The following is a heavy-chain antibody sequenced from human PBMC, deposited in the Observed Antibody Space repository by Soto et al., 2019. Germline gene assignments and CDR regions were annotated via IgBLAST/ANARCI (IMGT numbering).Heavy chain of an antibody. Sequence: PGGSLRLSCTASGFSFGDYVMSWVRQAPGKGLEWVGFIRSKTYGGTTQYAASVRGRFTISRDDSKSIAYLQMNSLKTEDTAVYYCSRDGDSPYSGTYGYFDYWGQGTLVTVSS. J-gene: IGHJ4*02. V-gene: IGHV3-49*04. CDR1: GFSFGDYV. D-gene: IGHD3-10*01. CDR2: IRSKTYGGTT. CDR3: SRDGDSPYSGTYGYFDY.